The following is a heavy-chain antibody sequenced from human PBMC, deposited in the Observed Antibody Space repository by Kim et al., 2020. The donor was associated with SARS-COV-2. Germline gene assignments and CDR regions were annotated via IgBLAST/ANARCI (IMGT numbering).Heavy chain of an antibody. V-gene: IGHV3-30*03. CDR3: ALGDTMIVVDTDAFDI. D-gene: IGHD3-22*01. Sequence: SVKRRFTISRDNSKNTLYLQMNSLRAEDMAVYYCALGDTMIVVDTDAFDIWGQGTMVTVSS. J-gene: IGHJ3*02.